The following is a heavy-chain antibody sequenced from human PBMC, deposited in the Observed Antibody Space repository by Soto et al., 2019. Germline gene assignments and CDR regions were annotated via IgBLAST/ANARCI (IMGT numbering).Heavy chain of an antibody. J-gene: IGHJ4*02. Sequence: GSLRLSCAASVFTFSSYGMHWVRQAPGKGLEWVAVISYDGSNKYYADSVKGRFTISRDNSKNTLYLQMNSLRAEDTAVYYCAKGLPAGTNYFDYWGQGTLVTVSS. V-gene: IGHV3-30*18. CDR3: AKGLPAGTNYFDY. CDR1: VFTFSSYG. D-gene: IGHD6-13*01. CDR2: ISYDGSNK.